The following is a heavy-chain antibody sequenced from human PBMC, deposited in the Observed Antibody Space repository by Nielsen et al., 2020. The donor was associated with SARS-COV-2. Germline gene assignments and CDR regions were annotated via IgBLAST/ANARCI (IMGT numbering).Heavy chain of an antibody. CDR3: AKIVGAFSFDY. Sequence: SETPSLTCTVSGGSISSSSYYWGWIRQPPGKGLEWIGSIYYSGSTYYNPSLKSRVTISVDTSKNQFSLKLSSVTAADTAVYYCAKIVGAFSFDYWGQGTLVTVSS. CDR1: GGSISSSSYY. J-gene: IGHJ4*02. CDR2: IYYSGST. D-gene: IGHD1-26*01. V-gene: IGHV4-39*05.